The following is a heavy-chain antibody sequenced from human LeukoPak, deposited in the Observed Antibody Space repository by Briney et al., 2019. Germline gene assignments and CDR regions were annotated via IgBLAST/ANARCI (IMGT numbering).Heavy chain of an antibody. D-gene: IGHD3-16*01. V-gene: IGHV3-23*01. CDR1: GFTFSSYA. J-gene: IGHJ4*02. CDR2: ISGSGGST. CDR3: AKAKYYETHPPDY. Sequence: PGESLRLSCAASGFTFSSYAMSWVRQAPGKGLEWVSAISGSGGSTYYADSVKGRFTISRDNSKNTLYLQMNSLRAEDTAVYYCAKAKYYETHPPDYWGQGTLVTVSS.